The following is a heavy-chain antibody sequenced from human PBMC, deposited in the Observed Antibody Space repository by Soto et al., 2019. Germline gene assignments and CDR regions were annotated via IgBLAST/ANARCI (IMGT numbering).Heavy chain of an antibody. D-gene: IGHD6-19*01. CDR1: GFTFSSYA. CDR2: ISGSGGST. Sequence: EVQLLESAGGLVQPGGSLRLSCAASGFTFSSYAMSWVRQAPGKGLEWVSAISGSGGSTYYADSVKGRFTISRDKSKNTLYLQMNSLRAEDTAVYYCAKGGSGWYFPPNLNQKYYYYGMDVWGQGTTVTVSS. CDR3: AKGGSGWYFPPNLNQKYYYYGMDV. J-gene: IGHJ6*02. V-gene: IGHV3-23*01.